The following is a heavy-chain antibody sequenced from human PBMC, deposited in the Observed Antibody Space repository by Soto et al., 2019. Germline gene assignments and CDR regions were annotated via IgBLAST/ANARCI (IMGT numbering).Heavy chain of an antibody. J-gene: IGHJ4*02. CDR2: IIPIFGTA. V-gene: IGHV1-69*13. D-gene: IGHD2-15*01. CDR3: VVAATPEFSGLY. Sequence: SVKVSCKASGGTFSIYAISWVRQAPGQGLEWMGGIIPIFGTANYAQKFQGRVTITADESTSTAYMELSSLRSEDAAVYYCVVAATPEFSGLYWGQGTLVTVSS. CDR1: GGTFSIYA.